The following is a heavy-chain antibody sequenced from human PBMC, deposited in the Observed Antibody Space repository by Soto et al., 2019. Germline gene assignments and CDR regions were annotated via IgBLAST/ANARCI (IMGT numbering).Heavy chain of an antibody. CDR1: GESFGGFY. V-gene: IGHV4-34*01. CDR2: ISQTETT. CDR3: VHSPNVAVDH. J-gene: IGHJ4*01. D-gene: IGHD2-15*01. Sequence: SETLSLTCVVYGESFGGFYWSWLRQSPGKGLEWIGEISQTETTAYSPSLKSRVSISADTSKKQFSLTLTSVTAADTAVYYCVHSPNVAVDHWGHGTLVTVSS.